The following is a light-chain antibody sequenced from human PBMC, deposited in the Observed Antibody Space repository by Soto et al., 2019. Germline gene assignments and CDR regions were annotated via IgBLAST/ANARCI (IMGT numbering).Light chain of an antibody. V-gene: IGKV1-5*01. CDR3: QQYNDLST. CDR2: AAY. Sequence: DIQMTQSPSTLPASVGDRVTITCRASQSISSWLAWYQQKPGKAPKLLIYAAYNLQSGVPSRFSGSGSGTEFTLTISSLQADDFATYYCQQYNDLSTFGGGTKVDIK. J-gene: IGKJ4*01. CDR1: QSISSW.